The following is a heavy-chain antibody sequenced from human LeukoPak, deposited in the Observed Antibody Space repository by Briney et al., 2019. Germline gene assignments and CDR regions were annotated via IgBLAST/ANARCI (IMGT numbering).Heavy chain of an antibody. D-gene: IGHD2-2*01. CDR3: ARSIGYCSSTSCYVGWFDP. V-gene: IGHV4-39*01. Sequence: SETLSLTCTVSGGSISSSSYYWGWIRQPPGKGPEWIGSIYYSGSTYYNPSLKSRVTISVDTSKNQFSLKLSSVTAADTAVYYCARSIGYCSSTSCYVGWFDPWGQGTLVTVSS. J-gene: IGHJ5*02. CDR1: GGSISSSSYY. CDR2: IYYSGST.